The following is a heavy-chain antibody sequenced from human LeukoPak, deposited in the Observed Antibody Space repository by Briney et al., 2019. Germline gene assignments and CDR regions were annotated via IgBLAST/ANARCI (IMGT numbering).Heavy chain of an antibody. D-gene: IGHD5-12*01. Sequence: ASVKVSCKASGGTFSSYAISWVRQAPGQGLEWMGRIIPIFGTANYAQKFQGRVTITTDESTSTAYMELSSLRSGDTAVYYCARDRGFYMVDYWGQGTLVTVSS. CDR2: IIPIFGTA. CDR3: ARDRGFYMVDY. J-gene: IGHJ4*02. CDR1: GGTFSSYA. V-gene: IGHV1-69*05.